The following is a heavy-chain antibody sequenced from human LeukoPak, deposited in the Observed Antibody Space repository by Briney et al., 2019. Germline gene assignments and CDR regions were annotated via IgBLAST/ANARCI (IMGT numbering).Heavy chain of an antibody. CDR2: INHSGST. CDR1: SGSFSGYY. J-gene: IGHJ4*02. D-gene: IGHD6-13*01. Sequence: SETLSLTCAVYSGSFSGYYWSWIRQPPGKGLEWIGEINHSGSTKYNPSLKSRVTISVDTSKNQFSLKLSSVTAADTAVYYCARAKYSGSWTDYWGQGTLVPVSS. V-gene: IGHV4-34*01. CDR3: ARAKYSGSWTDY.